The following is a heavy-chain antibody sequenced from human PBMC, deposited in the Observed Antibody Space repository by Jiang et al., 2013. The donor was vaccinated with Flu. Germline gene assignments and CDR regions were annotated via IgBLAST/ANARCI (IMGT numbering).Heavy chain of an antibody. D-gene: IGHD3-10*01. Sequence: SLKSRVTISVDTSKNQFSLKLSSVTAADTAVYYCARSGESGPAIDYWGQGTLVTVSS. CDR3: ARSGESGPAIDY. V-gene: IGHV4-59*01. J-gene: IGHJ4*02.